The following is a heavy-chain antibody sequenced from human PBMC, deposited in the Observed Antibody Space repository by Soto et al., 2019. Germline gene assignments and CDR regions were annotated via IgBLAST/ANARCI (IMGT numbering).Heavy chain of an antibody. CDR3: ARDLYYYDSSGYYSPPYYYGMDV. J-gene: IGHJ6*02. CDR2: ISYDGSNK. D-gene: IGHD3-22*01. CDR1: VFTFSSYA. Sequence: QPGGSLRLSCAASVFTFSSYAMHWVRQAPGKGLEWVAVISYDGSNKYYADSVKGRFTISRDNSKNTLYLQMNSLRAEDTAVYYCARDLYYYDSSGYYSPPYYYGMDVWGQGTTVTVSS. V-gene: IGHV3-30-3*01.